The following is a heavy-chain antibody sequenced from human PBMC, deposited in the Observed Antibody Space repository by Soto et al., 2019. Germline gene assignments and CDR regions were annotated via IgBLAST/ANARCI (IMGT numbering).Heavy chain of an antibody. Sequence: QVQLVQSGTEVKKPGASVKMSCKASGYTFTSYGISWVRQAPGQGLEWMGWIGTYNGNTNYAQKFQGRVTMTTDTATSTAYTELRSLRSDDTAVYYCARDNGWFDPWGQGTLVTVSS. J-gene: IGHJ5*02. V-gene: IGHV1-18*01. CDR1: GYTFTSYG. CDR2: IGTYNGNT. CDR3: ARDNGWFDP.